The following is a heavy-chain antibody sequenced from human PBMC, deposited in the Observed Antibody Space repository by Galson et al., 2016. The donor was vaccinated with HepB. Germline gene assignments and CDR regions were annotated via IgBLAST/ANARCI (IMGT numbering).Heavy chain of an antibody. V-gene: IGHV3-30-3*01. J-gene: IGHJ4*02. CDR1: GFSFSTYA. CDR3: GRDPHSSGWSGVMGYIDY. D-gene: IGHD6-19*01. CDR2: ISYDGSKQ. Sequence: SLRLSCAASGFSFSTYAMHWVRQAPGKGLEWVAMISYDGSKQFYAASVKGRFTISRDNSKNTLFLEMNSLTAADTAVYFCGRDPHSSGWSGVMGYIDYWGQGTLVTVSS.